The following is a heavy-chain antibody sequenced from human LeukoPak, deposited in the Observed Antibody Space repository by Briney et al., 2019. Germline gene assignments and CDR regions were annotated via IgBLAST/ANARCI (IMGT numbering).Heavy chain of an antibody. CDR2: IYYSGGT. V-gene: IGHV4-30-4*01. CDR3: ARVPLYYYGSYRFDY. Sequence: SETLSLTCTVSGGSISSGDYYWSWIRQPPGKGLEWIGYIYYSGGTYYNPSLKSRVNISVDTSKNQFSLKLTSVTAADTAVYYCARVPLYYYGSYRFDYWGQGTLVTVSS. J-gene: IGHJ4*02. CDR1: GGSISSGDYY. D-gene: IGHD3-10*01.